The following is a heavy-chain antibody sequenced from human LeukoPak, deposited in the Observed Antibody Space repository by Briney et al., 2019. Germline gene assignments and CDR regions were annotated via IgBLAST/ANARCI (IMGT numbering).Heavy chain of an antibody. Sequence: SVKVSCKASGGTFSSYAISWVRQAPGQGLEWMGGIIPIFGTANYAQKFQGRVTITADESTSTAYMELSSLRSEDTAVYYCAREGRGGTIFGVVLNWFDPWGQGTLVTVSS. J-gene: IGHJ5*02. CDR1: GGTFSSYA. V-gene: IGHV1-69*13. D-gene: IGHD3-3*01. CDR3: AREGRGGTIFGVVLNWFDP. CDR2: IIPIFGTA.